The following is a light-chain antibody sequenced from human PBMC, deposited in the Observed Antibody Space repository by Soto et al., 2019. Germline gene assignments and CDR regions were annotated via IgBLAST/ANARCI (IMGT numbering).Light chain of an antibody. J-gene: IGKJ1*01. CDR3: PQGNIFPWT. V-gene: IGKV1D-12*01. Sequence: DIQMTQSPSSVSASVGDRVTITCRASQGISNWVAWYQQKPGKAPKLLINAASTLQSGVPSRFSGRGSETDFTLTISSLQPEEFATYYCPQGNIFPWTFGQGTKVEIK. CDR1: QGISNW. CDR2: AAS.